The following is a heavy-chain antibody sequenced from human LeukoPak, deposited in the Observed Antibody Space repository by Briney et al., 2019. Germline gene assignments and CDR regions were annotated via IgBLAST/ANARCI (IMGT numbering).Heavy chain of an antibody. Sequence: ASVKVSCKASGYTFTSYWIQWVRQAPGQRLEWMGWINAGNGNTKYSQKFQGRVTITRDTSASTAYMELSSLRSEDTAVYYCASGITIFGVPTGVDYWGQGTLVTVSS. CDR3: ASGITIFGVPTGVDY. V-gene: IGHV1-3*01. J-gene: IGHJ4*02. CDR1: GYTFTSYW. CDR2: INAGNGNT. D-gene: IGHD3-3*01.